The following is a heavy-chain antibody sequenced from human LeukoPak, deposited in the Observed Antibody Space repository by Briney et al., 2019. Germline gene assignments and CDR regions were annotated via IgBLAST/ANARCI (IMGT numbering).Heavy chain of an antibody. CDR3: TKGDEIDL. V-gene: IGHV3-23*01. Sequence: GGSLRLSCATSGFTFTNYAMNWVRQAPGKGLEWVSAVTGPGDTTYYADSVKGRFFMSREDSKTTVYLQMKSLRAEDTAIYYSTKGDEIDLWGQGTLVTVSS. J-gene: IGHJ5*02. D-gene: IGHD3-16*01. CDR2: VTGPGDTT. CDR1: GFTFTNYA.